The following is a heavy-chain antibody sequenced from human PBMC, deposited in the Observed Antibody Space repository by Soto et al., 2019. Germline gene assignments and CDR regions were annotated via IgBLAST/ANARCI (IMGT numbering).Heavy chain of an antibody. CDR2: INKNGST. CDR1: GQSFSGHS. V-gene: IGHV4-34*01. D-gene: IGHD1-1*01. Sequence: QVQLQQWGAGLVKPSETLSLSCAVYGQSFSGHSWAWIRQPPGKGLEWIGEINKNGSTYYNPSLKSRVTISTYTSKNHCSLKLSSVSAADTAAYFCARGSGIVALPGELEDVKYDYWGQGTLVNVSS. CDR3: ARGSGIVALPGELEDVKYDY. J-gene: IGHJ4*02.